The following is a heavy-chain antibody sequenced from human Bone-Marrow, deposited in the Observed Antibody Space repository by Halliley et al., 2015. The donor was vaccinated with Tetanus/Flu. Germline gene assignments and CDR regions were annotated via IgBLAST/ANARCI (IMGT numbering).Heavy chain of an antibody. V-gene: IGHV3-21*06. D-gene: IGHD6-13*01. J-gene: IGHJ2*01. Sequence: SVSTRGPSTYYADSVKGRFSISRDDAQNSLYLQMDSLTAEDTALYYCAREVGDQLVRHWYFDLWGRGTLVTVSA. CDR2: VSTRGPST. CDR3: AREVGDQLVRHWYFDL.